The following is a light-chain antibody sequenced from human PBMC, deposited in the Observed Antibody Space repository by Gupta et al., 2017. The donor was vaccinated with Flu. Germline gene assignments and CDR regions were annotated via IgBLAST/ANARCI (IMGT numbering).Light chain of an antibody. Sequence: GKTSSISGARNIWGDNYACWCQKKPGQSLVLVIYQDSKRPAGIPGRFSGANCGNTAMLTISVTEGMEEADYCRQAEDSSTHVVFGGGTKLTVL. V-gene: IGLV3-1*01. CDR1: IWGDNY. CDR2: QDS. CDR3: QAEDSSTHVV. J-gene: IGLJ2*01.